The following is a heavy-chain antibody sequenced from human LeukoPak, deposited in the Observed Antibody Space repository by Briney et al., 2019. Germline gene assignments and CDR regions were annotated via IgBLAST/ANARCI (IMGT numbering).Heavy chain of an antibody. V-gene: IGHV3-23*01. CDR3: AKDRLLWFGEYEIDY. Sequence: GGSLRLSCAASGFTFSSYAMRWVRQAPGKGLEWVSAISGSGGSTYYADSVKGRFPISGDNSKNTLYLQMNSLRAEDTAVYYCAKDRLLWFGEYEIDYWVQGTLVTVSS. J-gene: IGHJ4*02. CDR2: ISGSGGST. D-gene: IGHD3-10*01. CDR1: GFTFSSYA.